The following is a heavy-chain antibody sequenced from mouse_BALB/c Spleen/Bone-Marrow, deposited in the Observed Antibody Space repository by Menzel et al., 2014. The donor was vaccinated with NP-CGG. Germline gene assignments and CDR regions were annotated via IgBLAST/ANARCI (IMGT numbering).Heavy chain of an antibody. J-gene: IGHJ2*01. CDR3: TRSTMITYFDY. Sequence: QVQLQQSGAELVKPVASVKLSCKASGYTFTSYYMYWVKQRPGQGLEWIGEINPSNGGTNFNEKFKSKATLTVDKSSSTAYMQLSSLTSEDPAVYYCTRSTMITYFDYWGQGTTLTVSS. CDR1: GYTFTSYY. V-gene: IGHV1S81*02. CDR2: INPSNGGT. D-gene: IGHD2-4*01.